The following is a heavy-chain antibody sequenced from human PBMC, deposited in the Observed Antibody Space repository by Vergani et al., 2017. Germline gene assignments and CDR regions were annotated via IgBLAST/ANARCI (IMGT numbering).Heavy chain of an antibody. CDR2: FDPEDGET. D-gene: IGHD2-8*01. V-gene: IGHV1-24*01. CDR1: GYTLTELS. J-gene: IGHJ4*02. CDR3: ATFKSFCISGVCYSSPFDY. Sequence: QVQLVQSGAEVQKPGASVKVSCKVSGYTLTELSMHWVRQAPGKGLEWMGGFDPEDGETIYAQKVEGRVTMTEDTSTDTAYMELRSLRSEDTAVYYCATFKSFCISGVCYSSPFDYWGQGTLVTVSS.